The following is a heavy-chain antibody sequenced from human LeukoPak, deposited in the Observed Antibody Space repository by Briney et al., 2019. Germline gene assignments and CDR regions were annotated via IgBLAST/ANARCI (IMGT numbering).Heavy chain of an antibody. Sequence: GGPLRLSCAASGFIFSTYSMDWVRQAPGKGLEWVSSITDGGSYIYYADSVKGRFTISRDNAKNSLYLQMNSLRAEDTAVYYCAKEYNGYNGVFDYWGQGTLVTVSS. CDR3: AKEYNGYNGVFDY. D-gene: IGHD5-24*01. CDR2: ITDGGSYI. CDR1: GFIFSTYS. V-gene: IGHV3-21*01. J-gene: IGHJ4*02.